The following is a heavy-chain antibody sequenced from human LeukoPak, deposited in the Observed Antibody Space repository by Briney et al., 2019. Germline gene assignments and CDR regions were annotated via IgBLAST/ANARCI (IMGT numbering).Heavy chain of an antibody. Sequence: GVSLRLSCAASGFTFSSYAMSWVRQAPGKGLEWVAVISYDGSNKYYADSVKGRFTISRDNSKNTLYLQMNSLRAEDTAVYYCAGLGYCSGGSCWGQGTLVTVSS. CDR3: AGLGYCSGGSC. D-gene: IGHD2-15*01. CDR1: GFTFSSYA. J-gene: IGHJ4*02. V-gene: IGHV3-30*04. CDR2: ISYDGSNK.